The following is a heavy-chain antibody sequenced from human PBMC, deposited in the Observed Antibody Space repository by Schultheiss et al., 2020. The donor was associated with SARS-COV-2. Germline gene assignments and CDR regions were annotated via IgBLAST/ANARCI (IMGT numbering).Heavy chain of an antibody. CDR1: GGSISSYY. CDR2: IYYSGST. Sequence: SETLSLTCTVSGGSISSYYWSWIRQPPGKGLEWIGYIYYSGSTNYNPSLKSRVTISVDTSKNQFSLQLSSVTAADTAVYYCARDSTTAMADYYYYGMDVWGQGTTVTVSS. J-gene: IGHJ6*02. CDR3: ARDSTTAMADYYYYGMDV. D-gene: IGHD5-18*01. V-gene: IGHV4-59*12.